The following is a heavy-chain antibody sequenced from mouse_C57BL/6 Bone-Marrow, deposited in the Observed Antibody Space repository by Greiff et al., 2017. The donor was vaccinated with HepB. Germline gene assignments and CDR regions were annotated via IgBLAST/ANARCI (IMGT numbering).Heavy chain of an antibody. J-gene: IGHJ2*01. Sequence: QVQLQQPGAELVRPGTSVKLSCKASGYTFTSYWMHWVKQRPGQGLEWIGVIDPSDSYTNYNQKFKGKATLTVDTSSSTAYMQLSSLTSEDSAVYYCGLYDGYFDYWGQGTTPTVSS. CDR2: IDPSDSYT. V-gene: IGHV1-59*01. D-gene: IGHD2-3*01. CDR3: GLYDGYFDY. CDR1: GYTFTSYW.